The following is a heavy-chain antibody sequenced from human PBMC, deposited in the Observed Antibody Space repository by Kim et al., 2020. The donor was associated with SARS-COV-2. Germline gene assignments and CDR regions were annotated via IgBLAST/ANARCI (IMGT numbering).Heavy chain of an antibody. D-gene: IGHD6-19*01. J-gene: IGHJ6*02. CDR3: AGEEVAGNYYYYYGMDV. Sequence: SLKSRVTIAVDTSKNQFSLKLSSVTAADTAVYYCAGEEVAGNYYYYYGMDVWGQGTTVTVSS. V-gene: IGHV4-39*07.